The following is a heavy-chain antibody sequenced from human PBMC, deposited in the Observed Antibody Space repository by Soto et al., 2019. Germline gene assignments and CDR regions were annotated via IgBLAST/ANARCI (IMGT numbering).Heavy chain of an antibody. D-gene: IGHD3-3*01. CDR2: IYYSGST. Sequence: PSETLSLTCTVSGGSISSSSYYWGWIRQPPGKGLEWIGSIYYSGSTYYNPSLKSRVTISVDTSKNQFSLKLSSVTAADTAVYYCARIIGDFWSGYHEAYYFDYWGQGTLVTVSS. J-gene: IGHJ4*02. CDR1: GGSISSSSYY. V-gene: IGHV4-39*01. CDR3: ARIIGDFWSGYHEAYYFDY.